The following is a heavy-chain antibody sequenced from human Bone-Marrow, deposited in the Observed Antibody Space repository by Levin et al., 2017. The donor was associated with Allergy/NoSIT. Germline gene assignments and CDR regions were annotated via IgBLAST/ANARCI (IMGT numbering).Heavy chain of an antibody. D-gene: IGHD2-2*01. CDR2: INPSGGST. CDR3: ARVRYCSSTSCYSGRYYDYGMDV. CDR1: GYTFTSYY. J-gene: IGHJ6*02. Sequence: GESLKISCKASGYTFTSYYMHWVRQAPGQGLEWMGIINPSGGSTSYAQKFQGRVTMTRDTSTSTVYMELSSLRSEDTAVYYCARVRYCSSTSCYSGRYYDYGMDVWGQGTTVTVSS. V-gene: IGHV1-46*01.